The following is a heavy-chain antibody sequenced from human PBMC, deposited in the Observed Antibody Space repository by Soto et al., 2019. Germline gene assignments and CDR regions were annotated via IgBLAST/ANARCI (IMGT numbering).Heavy chain of an antibody. D-gene: IGHD3-22*01. J-gene: IGHJ4*02. CDR3: ARDSNGYYYRY. V-gene: IGHV1-18*01. CDR2: ISAYNGNT. CDR1: GYTFTTYG. Sequence: ASVKVSCKASGYTFTTYGISWVRQAPGQGLEWMGWISAYNGNTKYAEKLQGRVTMTTDTSTSTAYMEVRSLRSDDTAVYYCARDSNGYYYRYWRQGNLVTVTS.